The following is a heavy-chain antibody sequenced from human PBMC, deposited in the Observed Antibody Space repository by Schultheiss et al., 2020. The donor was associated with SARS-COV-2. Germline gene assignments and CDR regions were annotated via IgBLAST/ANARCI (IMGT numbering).Heavy chain of an antibody. CDR2: IYYSGST. CDR1: GGSFSGYY. V-gene: IGHV4-59*01. Sequence: SETLSLTCAVYGGSFSGYYWNWIRQPPGKGLEWIGSIYYSGSTNYNPSLKSRVTISVDTSKNQFSLKLSSVTAADTAVYYCARVVQLPQPPYYYYYYMDVWGKGTTVTVSS. J-gene: IGHJ6*03. D-gene: IGHD5-18*01. CDR3: ARVVQLPQPPYYYYYYMDV.